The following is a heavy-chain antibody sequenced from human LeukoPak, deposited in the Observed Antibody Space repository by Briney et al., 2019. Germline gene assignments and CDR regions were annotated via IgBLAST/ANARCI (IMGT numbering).Heavy chain of an antibody. CDR1: GFTFSTYT. J-gene: IGHJ4*02. V-gene: IGHV3-23*01. CDR3: AYDFWSVHYAGDS. Sequence: GGSLRLSCAASGFTFSTYTMSWVRQAPGKGLEWVSGISGTGDNTLYADSVKGRFTISRDNSKNTLYLQMNSLKTEDTAVYYCAYDFWSVHYAGDSWGQGTLVTVSS. D-gene: IGHD3-3*01. CDR2: ISGTGDNT.